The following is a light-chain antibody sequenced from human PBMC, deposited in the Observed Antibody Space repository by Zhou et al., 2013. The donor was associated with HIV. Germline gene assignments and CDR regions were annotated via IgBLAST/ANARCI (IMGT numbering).Light chain of an antibody. CDR3: QQAASYPHT. Sequence: DIQMTQSPSSLSASVGDRVTITCQASQDISNYLNWYQQKPGKAPKLLIYDASNLETGVPSRFTGSGSGTDFTFTISSLQPEDFATYYCQQAASYPHTFGQGTKLEIK. J-gene: IGKJ2*01. CDR1: QDISNY. CDR2: DAS. V-gene: IGKV1-33*01.